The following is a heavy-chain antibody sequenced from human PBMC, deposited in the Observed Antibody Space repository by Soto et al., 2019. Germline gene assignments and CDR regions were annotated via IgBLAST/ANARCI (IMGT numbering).Heavy chain of an antibody. Sequence: QVQLQESGPGLVKPSQTLSLTCTVSGGSFRSGKYFWSWIRQPPGKGLEWIGYIYYSGSTYYNPSLKSRVTISIDTSKNQLSLKLSSVTAADTAVFYCARGTGVDGTHYFDYWGQGTLVTVSS. V-gene: IGHV4-30-4*01. J-gene: IGHJ4*02. CDR2: IYYSGST. CDR3: ARGTGVDGTHYFDY. D-gene: IGHD1-1*01. CDR1: GGSFRSGKYF.